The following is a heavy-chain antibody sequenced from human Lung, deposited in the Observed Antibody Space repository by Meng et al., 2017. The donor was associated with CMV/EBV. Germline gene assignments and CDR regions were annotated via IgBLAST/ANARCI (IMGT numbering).Heavy chain of an antibody. CDR2: INSGSRGTI. V-gene: IGHV3-23*01. J-gene: IGHJ6*01. Sequence: GGSXRLXCATSGFTISTYAMNWVRQGPGQGLEWVSTINSGSRGTIFYENSVRGRFTISRDDSRNTLYLQMISLRAEDTAIYYCAKRLPYYGMDVWGQGSAVTVSS. CDR3: AKRLPYYGMDV. CDR1: GFTISTYA. D-gene: IGHD2-15*01.